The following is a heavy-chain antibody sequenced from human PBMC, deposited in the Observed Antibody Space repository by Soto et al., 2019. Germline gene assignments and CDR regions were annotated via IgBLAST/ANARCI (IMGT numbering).Heavy chain of an antibody. D-gene: IGHD4-17*01. CDR2: ISSSSSNI. CDR1: GFTFSSYS. Sequence: EVQLVESGGGLVQPGGSLRLSCAASGFTFSSYSMNWVLQAPGKGLEWVSYISSSSSNIYYADSVKGRFTISRDNAKNSLYLQMNSLRAEDTAVYYCARRLYVDTREYFQYWGQGTLVNVSS. V-gene: IGHV3-48*01. J-gene: IGHJ1*01. CDR3: ARRLYVDTREYFQY.